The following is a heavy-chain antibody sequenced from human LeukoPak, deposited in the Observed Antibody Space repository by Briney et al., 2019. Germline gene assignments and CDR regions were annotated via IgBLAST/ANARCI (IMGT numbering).Heavy chain of an antibody. D-gene: IGHD5-18*01. CDR2: IYYSGST. CDR3: ARVAKTAMVTHFDY. CDR1: GGSISSYY. J-gene: IGHJ4*02. V-gene: IGHV4-59*01. Sequence: SETLPLTCTVSGGSISSYYWSWIRQPPGKGLEWIGNIYYSGSTNYNPSLKSRVTISADTSKNQFSLKLSSVTAADTAVYYCARVAKTAMVTHFDYWGQGTLVTVSS.